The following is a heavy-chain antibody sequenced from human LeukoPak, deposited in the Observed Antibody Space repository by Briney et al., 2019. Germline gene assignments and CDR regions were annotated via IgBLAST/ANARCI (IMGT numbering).Heavy chain of an antibody. D-gene: IGHD2-21*02. V-gene: IGHV3-21*01. CDR3: ARDVVTAINYYYMDV. CDR1: GFTFSSYS. CDR2: ISSSSSYI. J-gene: IGHJ6*03. Sequence: GGSLRLSCAASGFTFSSYSMNWVRQAPGKGLEWVPSISSSSSYIYYADSVKGRFTISRDNSKNTLYLQMNSLRAEDTAVYYCARDVVTAINYYYMDVWGKGTTVTVSS.